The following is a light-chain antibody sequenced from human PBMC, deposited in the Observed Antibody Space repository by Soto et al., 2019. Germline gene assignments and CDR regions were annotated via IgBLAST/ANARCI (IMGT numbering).Light chain of an antibody. CDR2: GAS. CDR1: QSVSSNY. J-gene: IGKJ1*01. CDR3: QQYGRSPPWT. Sequence: EILLTQSPGPLSFSSGEIATLSCRASQSVSSNYLAWHQQKPCQAPRLRSYGASSSGTCIPDRFSGSGSGTDFTLTITRLAPEHFAVHYYQQYGRSPPWTFGQGTKVQIK. V-gene: IGKV3-20*01.